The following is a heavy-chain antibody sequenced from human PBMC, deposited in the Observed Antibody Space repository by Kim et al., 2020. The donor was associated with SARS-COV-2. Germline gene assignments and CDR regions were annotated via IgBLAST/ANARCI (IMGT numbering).Heavy chain of an antibody. CDR3: ARDPTVTLYYYYYGMDV. D-gene: IGHD4-17*01. V-gene: IGHV4-39*07. Sequence: KSRVTIAVDTSENQFSLELSSVTAADTAVYYCARDPTVTLYYYYYGMDVWGQGTTVTVSS. J-gene: IGHJ6*02.